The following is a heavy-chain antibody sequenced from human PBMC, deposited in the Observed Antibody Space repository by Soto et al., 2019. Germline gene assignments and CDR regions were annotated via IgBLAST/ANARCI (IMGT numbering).Heavy chain of an antibody. D-gene: IGHD1-26*01. CDR1: GGSISSHY. J-gene: IGHJ5*01. Sequence: SETLSLTCTVSGGSISSHYWSLIRQPPGKGLEWIGYIYYSGSTNYNPALKSRVTTSIDTSKNQFSLRLTSVTTDDTAVYYCARDRVGVSSNWFDSWGRGTLVTVSS. V-gene: IGHV4-59*11. CDR2: IYYSGST. CDR3: ARDRVGVSSNWFDS.